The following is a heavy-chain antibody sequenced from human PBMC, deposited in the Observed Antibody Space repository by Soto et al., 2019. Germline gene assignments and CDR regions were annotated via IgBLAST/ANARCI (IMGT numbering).Heavy chain of an antibody. Sequence: SETLSLTCAVSGGSISSGGYSWSWIRQPPGKGLEWIGYIYHSGSTYYNPSLKSRVTISVDRSKNQFSLKLSSVTAADTAVYYCARDRGYGDYPFYYGMDVWGQGTKVTVSS. CDR1: GGSISSGGYS. D-gene: IGHD4-17*01. V-gene: IGHV4-30-2*01. CDR3: ARDRGYGDYPFYYGMDV. J-gene: IGHJ6*02. CDR2: IYHSGST.